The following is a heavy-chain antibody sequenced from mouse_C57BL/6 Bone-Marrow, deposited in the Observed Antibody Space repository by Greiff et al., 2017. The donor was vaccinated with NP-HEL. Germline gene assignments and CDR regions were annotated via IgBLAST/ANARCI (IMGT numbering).Heavy chain of an antibody. CDR2: IHPNSGST. CDR3: ARGYYGSSPWFAY. D-gene: IGHD1-1*01. CDR1: GYTFTSYW. Sequence: VQLQQPGAELVKPGASVKLSCKASGYTFTSYWMHWVKQRPGQGLEWIGLIHPNSGSTNYNEKFKSKATLTVDKSSSTAYMLLISLTSEDSAVYYCARGYYGSSPWFAYWGQGTLVTVSA. J-gene: IGHJ3*01. V-gene: IGHV1-64*01.